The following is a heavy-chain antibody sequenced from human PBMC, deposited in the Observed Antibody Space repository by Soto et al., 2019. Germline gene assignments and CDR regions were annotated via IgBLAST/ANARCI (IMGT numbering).Heavy chain of an antibody. CDR1: GYTFSSYG. CDR3: ARAYFYDSSGPSDY. D-gene: IGHD3-22*01. Sequence: GASVKVSCKASGYTFSSYGISWVRQAPGQGLEWMGWISAYNGNTNYAQKLQGRVTLTTDTSTSTAYTELRSLRSDDTAVYYCARAYFYDSSGPSDYWGQGTLVTVSS. J-gene: IGHJ4*02. V-gene: IGHV1-18*01. CDR2: ISAYNGNT.